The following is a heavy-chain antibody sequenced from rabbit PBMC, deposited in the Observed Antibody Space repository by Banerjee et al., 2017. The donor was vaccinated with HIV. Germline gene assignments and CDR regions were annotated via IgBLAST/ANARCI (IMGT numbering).Heavy chain of an antibody. J-gene: IGHJ4*01. D-gene: IGHD8-1*01. CDR1: GLSFSNNYV. Sequence: QSLEESGGDLVKPGASLTLTCTASGLSFSNNYVMCWVRQAPGKGLEWIACIYAGSSGSTWYASWVNGRFTISRSTSLNTVDLKMTSLTAADTATYFCARVGAGISYDLWGPGTLVTVS. CDR3: ARVGAGISYDL. V-gene: IGHV1S43*01. CDR2: IYAGSSGST.